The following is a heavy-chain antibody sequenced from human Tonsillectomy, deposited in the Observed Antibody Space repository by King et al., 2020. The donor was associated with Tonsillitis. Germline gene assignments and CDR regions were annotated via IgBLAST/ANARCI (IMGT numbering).Heavy chain of an antibody. CDR2: IYYSGST. Sequence: QLQESGPGLVKPSATLSLNCTVSGGSISSYYWTWIRQPPGKGLEWIWHIYYSGSTSYNPSLGRRVTISVDTSKNQFSLKLNSVTAADTAVYYCARGRTRLDDPFDIWGQGTMVTVSS. CDR3: ARGRTRLDDPFDI. D-gene: IGHD1-14*01. J-gene: IGHJ3*02. V-gene: IGHV4-59*01. CDR1: GGSISSYY.